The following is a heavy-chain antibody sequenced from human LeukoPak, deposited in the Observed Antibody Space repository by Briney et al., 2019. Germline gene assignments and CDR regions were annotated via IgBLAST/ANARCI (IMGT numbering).Heavy chain of an antibody. Sequence: GGSLRLSCAASGFTFSSYSMNWVRQAPGKGLEWVSSISSSSSYIYYADSVKGRFTISRDNAKNSLYLQMNSLRAEDTAVYYCARQGWNDVFFGDYWGQGTLVTVSS. CDR3: ARQGWNDVFFGDY. J-gene: IGHJ4*02. V-gene: IGHV3-21*01. D-gene: IGHD1-1*01. CDR2: ISSSSSYI. CDR1: GFTFSSYS.